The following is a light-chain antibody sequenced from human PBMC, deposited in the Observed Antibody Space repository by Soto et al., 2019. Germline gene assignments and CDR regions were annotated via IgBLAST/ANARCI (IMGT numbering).Light chain of an antibody. CDR1: QSISSW. J-gene: IGKJ4*01. Sequence: DIQMTQSPSTLSASVGDRVTITCRASQSISSWLAWYQQNPGKAPKVLIYKASSLESGVPSRFSGSGSGTEFTLTISSLQPDDFATYYCQKYNSAPRAFGGGTKVEIK. V-gene: IGKV1-5*03. CDR3: QKYNSAPRA. CDR2: KAS.